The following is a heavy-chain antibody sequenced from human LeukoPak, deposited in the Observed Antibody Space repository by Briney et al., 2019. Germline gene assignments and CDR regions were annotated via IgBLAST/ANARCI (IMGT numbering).Heavy chain of an antibody. D-gene: IGHD2-21*02. V-gene: IGHV4-4*07. J-gene: IGHJ3*02. Sequence: SETLSLTCTVSGGSISSYYWSWIRQPAGKGLEWIGRIYTSGSTNYNPSLKSRVTMSVDTSKNQFSLKLSSVTVADTAVYYCARLVGGYCGGDCDAFDIWGQGTMVTVSS. CDR3: ARLVGGYCGGDCDAFDI. CDR1: GGSISSYY. CDR2: IYTSGST.